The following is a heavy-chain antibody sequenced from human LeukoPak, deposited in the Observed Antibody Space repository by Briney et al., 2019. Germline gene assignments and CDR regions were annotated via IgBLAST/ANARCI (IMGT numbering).Heavy chain of an antibody. CDR3: ARVSHSSGYYYTLSFDY. J-gene: IGHJ4*02. V-gene: IGHV1-8*01. Sequence: ASVKVSCKASGYTFTSYDINWVRQATGQGLEWMGWMNPNSGSTGYAQKFQGRVTMTRNTSISTAYMELSSLRSEDTAVYYCARVSHSSGYYYTLSFDYWGQGTLVTVSS. CDR1: GYTFTSYD. CDR2: MNPNSGST. D-gene: IGHD3-22*01.